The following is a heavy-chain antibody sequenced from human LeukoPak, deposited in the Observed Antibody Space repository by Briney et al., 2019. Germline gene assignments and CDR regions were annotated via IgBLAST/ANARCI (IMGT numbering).Heavy chain of an antibody. CDR3: ARHCGRSIWSQAPKWCDFDP. J-gene: IGHJ5*02. V-gene: IGHV4-59*08. Sequence: SETLSLTCTVPGGSISSYYWSWIRQPPGKGLEWIGYIYYSGSTNYNPSPKSRVTISVDTSKNQFSLKLSSVTAADTAVYYCARHCGRSIWSQAPKWCDFDPWGQGTLVTVSS. CDR2: IYYSGST. D-gene: IGHD1-26*01. CDR1: GGSISSYY.